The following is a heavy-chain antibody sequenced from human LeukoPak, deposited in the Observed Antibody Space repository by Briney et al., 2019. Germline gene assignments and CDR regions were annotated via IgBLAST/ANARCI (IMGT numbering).Heavy chain of an antibody. J-gene: IGHJ3*02. CDR3: ASLDHGTFDVFDI. Sequence: SETLSLTCTVSGGSISSYYWSWIRLPPGKGLEWIGYIYYSGSTKYNPSLKSRVTISVDTSNNHLSLKLSSVTAADTAVYYCASLDHGTFDVFDIWGQGTVVTVSS. CDR2: IYYSGST. CDR1: GGSISSYY. D-gene: IGHD4-17*01. V-gene: IGHV4-59*01.